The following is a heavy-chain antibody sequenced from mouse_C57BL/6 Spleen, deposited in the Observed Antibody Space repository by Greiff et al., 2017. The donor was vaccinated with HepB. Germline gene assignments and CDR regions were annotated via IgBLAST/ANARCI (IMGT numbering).Heavy chain of an antibody. Sequence: VKLMESGPGLVAPSQSLSITCSVSGFSLTRYAISGVRQPPGRGLEWLGVIWTGGGTNYNSALKSRVSISKDNSKSQVFLKMNSLQTDDTARYYCARKGYYGNYDWYFDVWGTGTTVTVSS. D-gene: IGHD2-1*01. CDR3: ARKGYYGNYDWYFDV. CDR1: GFSLTRYA. J-gene: IGHJ1*03. CDR2: IWTGGGT. V-gene: IGHV2-9-1*01.